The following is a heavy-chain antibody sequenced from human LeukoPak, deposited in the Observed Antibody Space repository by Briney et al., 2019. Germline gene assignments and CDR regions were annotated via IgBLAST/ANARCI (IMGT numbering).Heavy chain of an antibody. Sequence: GGSLRLSCAASGFTFSSYSMNWVRQAPGKGLEWVSSISSSSSYIYYADSVKGRFTISRDNAKNSLYLQMNSLRAEDTAVYYCARDLDFSSFIGYFDLWGRGTLVTVSS. CDR3: ARDLDFSSFIGYFDL. CDR1: GFTFSSYS. CDR2: ISSSSSYI. J-gene: IGHJ2*01. D-gene: IGHD3-3*01. V-gene: IGHV3-21*01.